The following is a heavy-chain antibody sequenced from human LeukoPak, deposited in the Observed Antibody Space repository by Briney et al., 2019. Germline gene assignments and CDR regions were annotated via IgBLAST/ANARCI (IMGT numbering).Heavy chain of an antibody. J-gene: IGHJ4*02. CDR1: GFTFSSYG. V-gene: IGHV3-30*18. CDR3: AKDRGMIRGVIIIGGVTDY. Sequence: PGGSLRLSCAASGFTFSSYGMHWVRQAPGKGLEWVAVISYDGSNKYYADSVKGRFTISRDNSKNTLYLQMNSLRAEDTAVYYCAKDRGMIRGVIIIGGVTDYGGQGTLVTVSS. D-gene: IGHD3-10*01. CDR2: ISYDGSNK.